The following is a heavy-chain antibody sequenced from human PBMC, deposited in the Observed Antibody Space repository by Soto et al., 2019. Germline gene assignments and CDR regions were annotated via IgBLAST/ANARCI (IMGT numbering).Heavy chain of an antibody. CDR3: ARVNRYYDSSGYYSPHFDY. J-gene: IGHJ4*02. CDR2: IYYSGST. V-gene: IGHV4-59*01. Sequence: SETLSLTCTVSGGSISSCYWSWIRQPPGKGLEWIGYIYYSGSTNYNPSLKSRVTISVDTSKNQFSLKLSSVTAADTAVYYCARVNRYYDSSGYYSPHFDYWGQGTLVTVSS. CDR1: GGSISSCY. D-gene: IGHD3-22*01.